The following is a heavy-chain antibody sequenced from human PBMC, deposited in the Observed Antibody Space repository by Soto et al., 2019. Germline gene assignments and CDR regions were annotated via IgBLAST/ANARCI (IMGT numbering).Heavy chain of an antibody. CDR2: ISSSSSYI. CDR3: ANLDGAVAGYYYYYGLDV. D-gene: IGHD6-19*01. CDR1: GFTFRSYS. V-gene: IGHV3-21*01. Sequence: PGGSLRLSCAASGFTFRSYSMNWVRQAPGKRLEWVSSISSSSSYIYYADSVKGRFTISRDNAKNSLYLQMNSLRAEDTAVYYCANLDGAVAGYYYYYGLDVWGQGTTVTVSS. J-gene: IGHJ6*02.